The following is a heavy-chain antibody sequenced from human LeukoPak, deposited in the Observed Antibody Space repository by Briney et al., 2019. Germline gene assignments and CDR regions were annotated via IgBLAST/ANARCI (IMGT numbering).Heavy chain of an antibody. CDR3: ARNDIVVVPAAQGNWFDP. J-gene: IGHJ5*02. V-gene: IGHV1-69*04. D-gene: IGHD2-2*01. CDR2: IIPNLGIA. Sequence: SVKVSCKASGGTFSSYAISWVRQAPGQGLEWMGRIIPNLGIANYAQKFQGRVTITADKSTSTAYMELSSLRSEDTAVYYCARNDIVVVPAAQGNWFDPWGQGTLVTVSS. CDR1: GGTFSSYA.